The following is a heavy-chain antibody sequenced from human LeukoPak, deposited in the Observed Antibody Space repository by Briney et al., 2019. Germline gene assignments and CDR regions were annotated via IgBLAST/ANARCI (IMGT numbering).Heavy chain of an antibody. Sequence: SETLSLTCTVSGGSISSYYWSWIRQPPGKGLEWIGYIYYSGSTNYNPSLKSRVTISVDTSKNQFSLKLSSVTAADTAVYYCARGSPATYYDFWSGYYTRGYYYYGMDVWGQGTTVTVSS. CDR3: ARGSPATYYDFWSGYYTRGYYYYGMDV. V-gene: IGHV4-59*08. J-gene: IGHJ6*02. D-gene: IGHD3-3*01. CDR1: GGSISSYY. CDR2: IYYSGST.